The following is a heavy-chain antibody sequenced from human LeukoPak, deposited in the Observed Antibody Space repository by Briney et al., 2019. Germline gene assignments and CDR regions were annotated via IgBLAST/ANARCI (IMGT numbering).Heavy chain of an antibody. D-gene: IGHD6-19*01. J-gene: IGHJ4*02. Sequence: SETLPLTCTVSGASINSGGYYWGWIRQHPGKGLEWLGYIYYTGSTYYNPSLKSRVTISLDTSKNQFSLKLSSVTAADTAVYYCARGSGWSHFDYWGQGTLVTVSS. V-gene: IGHV4-31*03. CDR3: ARGSGWSHFDY. CDR1: GASINSGGYY. CDR2: IYYTGST.